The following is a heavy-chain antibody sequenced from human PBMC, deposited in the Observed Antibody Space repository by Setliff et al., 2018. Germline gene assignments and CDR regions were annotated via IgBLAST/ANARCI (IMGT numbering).Heavy chain of an antibody. V-gene: IGHV4-34*01. J-gene: IGHJ4*02. CDR2: INHSGST. Sequence: SETLSLTCAVYGGSFSGYYWSWIRQPPGKGLEWIGEINHSGSTNYNPSLKSRVTISVDTSKNQFSLKLSSVTAADTAVYYCARTPYSSSSGGLDSWGQGILVTVSS. CDR1: GGSFSGYY. CDR3: ARTPYSSSSGGLDS. D-gene: IGHD6-6*01.